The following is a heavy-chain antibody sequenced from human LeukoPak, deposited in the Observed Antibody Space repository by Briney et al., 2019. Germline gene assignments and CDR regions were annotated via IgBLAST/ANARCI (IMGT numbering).Heavy chain of an antibody. V-gene: IGHV3-23*01. CDR3: AKVRNKQWLVHYYYYYGMDV. D-gene: IGHD6-19*01. CDR2: ISGSGGST. Sequence: GGSLRLSCAASGFTFSSYAMSWVRQAPGKGLEWVSAISGSGGSTYYADSVKGRFTISRDNSKNTLYLQMNSLRAEDTAVYYCAKVRNKQWLVHYYYYYGMDVWGQGTTVTVSS. CDR1: GFTFSSYA. J-gene: IGHJ6*02.